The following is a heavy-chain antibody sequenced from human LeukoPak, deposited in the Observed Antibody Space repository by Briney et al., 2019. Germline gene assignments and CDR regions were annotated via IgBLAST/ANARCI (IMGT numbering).Heavy chain of an antibody. V-gene: IGHV1-46*01. J-gene: IGHJ5*02. D-gene: IGHD3-3*01. CDR3: ARVRGWSYYDFWSGPYGGWFDP. Sequence: ASVKVSCKASGYTFTSYYMHWVRQAPGQGLEWMGIINPSGGSTSYAQKFQGRVTMTRDTSISTAYMELSRLRSDDTAVYYCARVRGWSYYDFWSGPYGGWFDPWGQGTLVTVSS. CDR2: INPSGGST. CDR1: GYTFTSYY.